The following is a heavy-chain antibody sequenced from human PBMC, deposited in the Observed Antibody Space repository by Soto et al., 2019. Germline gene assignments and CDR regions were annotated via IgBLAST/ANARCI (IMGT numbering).Heavy chain of an antibody. CDR1: GFTFSSYA. V-gene: IGHV3-23*01. J-gene: IGHJ3*02. CDR3: AKDGDYYDSSGYYSPDAFDI. CDR2: ISGSGGST. D-gene: IGHD3-22*01. Sequence: GGSLRLSCAASGFTFSSYAMSWVRQVPGKGLEWVSAISGSGGSTYYADSVKGRFTISRDNSKNTLYLQMNSLRAEDTAVYYCAKDGDYYDSSGYYSPDAFDIWGQGTMVTVSS.